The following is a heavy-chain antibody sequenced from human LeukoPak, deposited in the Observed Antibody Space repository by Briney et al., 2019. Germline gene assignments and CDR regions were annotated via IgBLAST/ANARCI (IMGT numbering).Heavy chain of an antibody. CDR1: GYTFTSYD. Sequence: ASVKVSCKASGYTFTSYDISWVRQAPGQGLEWMGWISAYNGNTNYAQKLQGRVTMTTDTSTSTAYMELRSLRSDDTAVYYCARDPPYYYDSSGYRPFDYWGQGTLVTVSS. CDR2: ISAYNGNT. V-gene: IGHV1-18*01. D-gene: IGHD3-22*01. J-gene: IGHJ4*02. CDR3: ARDPPYYYDSSGYRPFDY.